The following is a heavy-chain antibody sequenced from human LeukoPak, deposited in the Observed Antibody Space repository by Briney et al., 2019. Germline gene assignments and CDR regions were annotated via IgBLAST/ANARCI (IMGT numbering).Heavy chain of an antibody. CDR1: GYTLTSYG. CDR3: ARDQTPNRGTYYDFWSGPANWFDP. D-gene: IGHD3-3*01. V-gene: IGHV1-18*01. Sequence: ASVKVSCKASGYTLTSYGISWVRQAPGQGLEWMGWISAYNGNTNYAQKLQGRVTMTTDTSTSTAYMELRSLRSDDTAVYYCARDQTPNRGTYYDFWSGPANWFDPWGQGTLVTVSS. CDR2: ISAYNGNT. J-gene: IGHJ5*02.